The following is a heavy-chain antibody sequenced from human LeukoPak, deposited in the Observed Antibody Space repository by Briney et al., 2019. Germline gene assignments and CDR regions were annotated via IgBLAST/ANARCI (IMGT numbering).Heavy chain of an antibody. V-gene: IGHV4-34*01. J-gene: IGHJ1*01. D-gene: IGHD6-6*01. Sequence: SEALSLTCAVYGGSFSGYYWSWIRQPPGKGLEWIGEINHSGSTNYNPSLKSRVIISVDTSKNQFSLKLSSVTAADTAVYYCARGLPIAARPRGYFQHWGQGTLVTVSS. CDR1: GGSFSGYY. CDR3: ARGLPIAARPRGYFQH. CDR2: INHSGST.